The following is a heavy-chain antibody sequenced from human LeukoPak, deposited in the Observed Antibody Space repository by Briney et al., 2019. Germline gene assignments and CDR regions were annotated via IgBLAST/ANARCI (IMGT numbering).Heavy chain of an antibody. V-gene: IGHV4-34*01. CDR3: ATDSSGHHY. CDR2: INHSGST. D-gene: IGHD3-22*01. CDR1: GGSFTGYY. J-gene: IGHJ4*02. Sequence: SETLSLTCAVYGGSFTGYYWSWIRQPPGKGLEWIGEINHSGSTNYNPSLKSRVTISVGTSKNQFSLKLSSVTAADTAVYYCATDSSGHHYWGQGTLVTVSS.